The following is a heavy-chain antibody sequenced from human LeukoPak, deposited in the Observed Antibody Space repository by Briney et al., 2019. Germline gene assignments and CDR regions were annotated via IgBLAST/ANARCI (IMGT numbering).Heavy chain of an antibody. CDR3: ARVFSSSWYGSIGY. CDR1: GFTFSSYW. D-gene: IGHD6-13*01. CDR2: INSDWSST. J-gene: IGHJ4*02. V-gene: IGHV3-74*01. Sequence: PGGSLRLSCAASGFTFSSYWMHWVRHAPGKGLVWVSRINSDWSSTSYADSVKGRFTISRDNAKNTLYLQMNSLRAEDTAVYYCARVFSSSWYGSIGYWGQGTLVTVSS.